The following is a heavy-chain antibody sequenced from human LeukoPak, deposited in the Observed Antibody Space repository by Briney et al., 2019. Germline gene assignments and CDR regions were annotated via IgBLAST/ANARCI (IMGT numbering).Heavy chain of an antibody. CDR2: INPNSGGT. CDR3: ARDAGILGPGFDY. Sequence: ASVKVSCKASGYTFTGYYMHWVRQAPGQGLEWMGWINPNSGGTNYAQKFQGRVTMTRDTSISTAYMELRSLRSDDTAVYYCARDAGILGPGFDYWGQGTLVTVSS. CDR1: GYTFTGYY. V-gene: IGHV1-2*02. J-gene: IGHJ4*02. D-gene: IGHD3-9*01.